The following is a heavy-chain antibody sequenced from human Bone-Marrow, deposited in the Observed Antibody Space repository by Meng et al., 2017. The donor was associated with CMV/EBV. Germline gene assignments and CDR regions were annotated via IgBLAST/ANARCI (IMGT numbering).Heavy chain of an antibody. CDR1: GFTVSSNY. D-gene: IGHD3-10*01. V-gene: IGHV3-66*01. CDR2: IYSGGST. CDR3: ARITMVRGVSFDY. J-gene: IGHJ4*02. Sequence: EVRLVGSGGGLATPGGSLRLSCAASGFTVSSNYMSWVRQAPGKGLEWVSVIYSGGSTYYADSVKGRFTISRDNSKNTLYLQMNSLRAEDTAVYYCARITMVRGVSFDYWGQGTLVTVSS.